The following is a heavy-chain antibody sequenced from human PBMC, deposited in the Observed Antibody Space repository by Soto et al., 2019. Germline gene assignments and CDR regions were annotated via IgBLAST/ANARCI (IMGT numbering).Heavy chain of an antibody. CDR3: ARDYDGFDY. D-gene: IGHD3-16*01. CDR1: SVSITSSNW. Sequence: SETLSLTCDVSSVSITSSNWWTWVRHPPWKGLEWIGKISHSGTVNYNATLRSRVIISVDKTKNQLSLKLMSVTAADTAVYYCARDYDGFDYWGQGILVTVSS. CDR2: ISHSGTV. V-gene: IGHV4-4*02. J-gene: IGHJ4*02.